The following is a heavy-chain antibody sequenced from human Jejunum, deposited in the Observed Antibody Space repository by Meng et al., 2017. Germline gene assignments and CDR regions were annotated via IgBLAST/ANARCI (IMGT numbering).Heavy chain of an antibody. J-gene: IGHJ5*02. CDR1: GFTFSSYA. Sequence: QGQPVESGGGVVQPWGSLGLSCAASGFTFSSYAMHWVRQAPGQGLEWVAMISYDGNSKYYVDSVQGRFTISRDSSKNTLYLEMNSLRAEDTAVYYCARDWGSSGWYNWFDPWGQGTLVTVSS. CDR2: ISYDGNSK. CDR3: ARDWGSSGWYNWFDP. D-gene: IGHD6-19*01. V-gene: IGHV3-30*04.